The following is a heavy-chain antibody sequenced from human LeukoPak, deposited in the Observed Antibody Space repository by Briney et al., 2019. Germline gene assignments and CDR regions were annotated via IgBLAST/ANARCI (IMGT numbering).Heavy chain of an antibody. CDR3: AKRGVVIRVILGGFHKEAYYFDS. CDR1: GITLSDYG. V-gene: IGHV3-23*01. J-gene: IGHJ4*02. D-gene: IGHD3-22*01. Sequence: GRSLRLSCAVSGITLSDYGMSRVRQAPGTGLEWGAGISDSGGSANYTDCVKGRFTISKDNPKNTLYLQMDSLRAEDTAVYFCAKRGVVIRVILGGFHKEAYYFDSWGQGALVTVSS. CDR2: ISDSGGSA.